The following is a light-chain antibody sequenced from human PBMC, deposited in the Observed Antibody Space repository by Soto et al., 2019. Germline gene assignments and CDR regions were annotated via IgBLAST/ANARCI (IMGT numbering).Light chain of an antibody. CDR1: QSISSW. J-gene: IGKJ1*01. CDR3: QQYNSYWT. CDR2: KAS. V-gene: IGKV1-5*03. Sequence: DIQMTQSPSTLSASVGDRVTITCRASQSISSWLAWYQQKPGKAPKLLIYKASSLESGVPSRFSGSGSGTEFTLTISRLQPDDFATYYCQQYNSYWTFGQGTKVDSK.